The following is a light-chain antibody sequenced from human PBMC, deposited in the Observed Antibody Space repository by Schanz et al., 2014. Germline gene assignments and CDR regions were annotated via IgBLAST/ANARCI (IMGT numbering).Light chain of an antibody. CDR1: ATDIGGTYL. CDR3: ASYTNTNTWV. Sequence: QSALTQPASVSASPGQSITISCTGTATDIGGTYLVSWYQQNPGEAPKLLILGDNHRPSGVSNRFSGSKSANTASLTISGLQAEDEADYYCASYTNTNTWVFGGGTKLTVL. J-gene: IGLJ3*02. CDR2: GDN. V-gene: IGLV2-14*02.